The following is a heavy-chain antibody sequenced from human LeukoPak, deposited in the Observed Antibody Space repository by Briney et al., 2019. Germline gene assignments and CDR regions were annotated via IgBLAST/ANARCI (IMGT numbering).Heavy chain of an antibody. J-gene: IGHJ4*02. Sequence: SETLSLTCTVSGGSISSYYWSWIRQPAGNGLEWIGRIYTSGSTSYNPSLKSRVTTSVDTSKDQFSLKLSSVTAADTAVYYCARVSGAVYGSGSYYNQYYFDYWGQGTLVTVSS. CDR2: IYTSGST. D-gene: IGHD3-10*01. CDR3: ARVSGAVYGSGSYYNQYYFDY. CDR1: GGSISSYY. V-gene: IGHV4-4*07.